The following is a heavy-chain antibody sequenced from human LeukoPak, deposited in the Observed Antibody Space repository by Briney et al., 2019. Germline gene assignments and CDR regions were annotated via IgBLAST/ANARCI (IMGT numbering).Heavy chain of an antibody. J-gene: IGHJ4*02. CDR2: ISGSAGST. CDR3: VRDRSPGYFDY. CDR1: GFTFSSYA. D-gene: IGHD3-10*01. Sequence: PGGSLRLSCAASGFTFSSYAMSWVRQAPGKGLEWVSTISGSAGSTYYADSVKGRFSISRDNAKNSLFLQMNSLRAEDTAVYYCVRDRSPGYFDYWGQGTLVTVSS. V-gene: IGHV3-23*01.